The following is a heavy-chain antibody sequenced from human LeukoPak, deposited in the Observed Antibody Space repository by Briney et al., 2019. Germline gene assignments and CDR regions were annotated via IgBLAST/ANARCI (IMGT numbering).Heavy chain of an antibody. CDR2: ISSSSSYI. Sequence: GGSLRLSCAASGFTFSSYSMNWVRQAPGKGLEWVSSISSSSSYIYYADSVKGRFTISRDNAKNSLYLQMNSLRAEDTAVYYCARSLGEGEDGRYYMDVWGKGTTVT. J-gene: IGHJ6*03. CDR1: GFTFSSYS. V-gene: IGHV3-21*01. CDR3: ARSLGEGEDGRYYMDV. D-gene: IGHD3-16*01.